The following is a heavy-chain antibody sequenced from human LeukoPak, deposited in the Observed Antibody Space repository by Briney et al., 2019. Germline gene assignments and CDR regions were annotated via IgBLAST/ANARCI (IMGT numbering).Heavy chain of an antibody. D-gene: IGHD2-2*01. CDR1: GFTFSNAW. Sequence: GGSLRLSCAASGFTFSNAWMSWVRQAPGKGLEWVGCIKSKTDGGTTDYAAPVKGRFTISRDDSKNTLYLQMNSLKTEDTAVYYCTTDPIVVVPAALGDYWGQGTLVTVSS. CDR3: TTDPIVVVPAALGDY. CDR2: IKSKTDGGTT. V-gene: IGHV3-15*01. J-gene: IGHJ4*02.